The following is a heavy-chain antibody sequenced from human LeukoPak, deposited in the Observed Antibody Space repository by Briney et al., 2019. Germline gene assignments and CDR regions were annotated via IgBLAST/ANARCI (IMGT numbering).Heavy chain of an antibody. CDR2: IYTSWST. J-gene: IGHJ4*02. CDR1: GGSISSYY. D-gene: IGHD3-22*01. CDR3: AREYYDSSGYYPEYYYFDY. Sequence: SETLSLTCTVSGGSISSYYWSWIRQPAGKGLEWIGRIYTSWSTNYNPSLKSRVTMSVDTSKNQFSLKLSSVTAADTAVYYCAREYYDSSGYYPEYYYFDYWGQGTLVTVSS. V-gene: IGHV4-4*07.